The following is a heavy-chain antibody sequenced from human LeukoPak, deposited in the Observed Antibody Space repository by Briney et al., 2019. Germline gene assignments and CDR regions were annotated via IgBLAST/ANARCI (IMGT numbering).Heavy chain of an antibody. V-gene: IGHV4-59*01. J-gene: IGHJ3*02. Sequence: ASETLSLTCTDSGGSISSYYWSWIRQPPGKGLDWIGYVYYSGSTNYNPSLKSRVIISVDTSKNQFFLNLISVTAADTAVYYCARGTAQTVNTYAFDMWGQGTMVTVSS. D-gene: IGHD4-17*01. CDR2: VYYSGST. CDR1: GGSISSYY. CDR3: ARGTAQTVNTYAFDM.